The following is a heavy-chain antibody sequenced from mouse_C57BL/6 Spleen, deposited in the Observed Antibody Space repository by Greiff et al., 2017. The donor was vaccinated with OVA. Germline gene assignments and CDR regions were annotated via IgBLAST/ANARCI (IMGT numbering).Heavy chain of an antibody. Sequence: EVKLQQSGPGMVKPSQSLSLTCTVTGYSITSGYDCHWIRHFPGNKLEWMGYIRDSGSTNYNPSLKSRTSLTHDPSTNHFFLKLKSVTTEDTAKYDGARCYYYRSSPGYFDYWGQGTTRTVSA. J-gene: IGHJ2*01. CDR1: GYSITSGYD. CDR3: ARCYYYRSSPGYFDY. CDR2: IRDSGST. D-gene: IGHD1-1*01. V-gene: IGHV3-1*01.